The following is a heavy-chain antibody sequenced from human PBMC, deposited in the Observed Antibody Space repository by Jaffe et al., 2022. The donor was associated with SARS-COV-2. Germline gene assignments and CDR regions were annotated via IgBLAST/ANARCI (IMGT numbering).Heavy chain of an antibody. CDR3: ARDPDYGDYLGNDAFDI. CDR2: IYTSGST. J-gene: IGHJ3*02. V-gene: IGHV4-61*02. CDR1: GGSISSGSYY. Sequence: QVQLQESGPGLVKPSQTLSLTCTVSGGSISSGSYYWSWIRQPAGKGLEWIGRIYTSGSTNYNPSLKSRVTISVDTSKNQFSLKLSSVTAADTAVYYCARDPDYGDYLGNDAFDIWGQGTMVTVSS. D-gene: IGHD4-17*01.